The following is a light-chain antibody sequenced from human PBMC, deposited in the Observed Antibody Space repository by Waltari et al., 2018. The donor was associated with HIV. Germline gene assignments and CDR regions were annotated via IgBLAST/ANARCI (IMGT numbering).Light chain of an antibody. Sequence: DIQMTQSPSTLSASVGDRVTITCRASQRISTWLAWYQQKPGKATKLLFDKATSLESGVPSRFSGSGSATESTLTISSLQPDDVATYHCQQYKSPHTFGQGTKLEIK. J-gene: IGKJ2*01. CDR1: QRISTW. V-gene: IGKV1-5*03. CDR2: KAT. CDR3: QQYKSPHT.